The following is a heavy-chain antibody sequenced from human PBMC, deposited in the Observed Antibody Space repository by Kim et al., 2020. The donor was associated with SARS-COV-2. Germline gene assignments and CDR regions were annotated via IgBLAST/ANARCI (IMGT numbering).Heavy chain of an antibody. D-gene: IGHD1-26*01. Sequence: GGSLRLSCAASGFTFSSYGMHWVRQAPGKGLEWVVVISYDGSNKYYADSVKGRFTISRDNSKNTLYLQMNSLRAEDTAVYYCAKEVSGPSGPGGGMDVWG. CDR3: AKEVSGPSGPGGGMDV. V-gene: IGHV3-30*18. CDR1: GFTFSSYG. J-gene: IGHJ6*01. CDR2: ISYDGSNK.